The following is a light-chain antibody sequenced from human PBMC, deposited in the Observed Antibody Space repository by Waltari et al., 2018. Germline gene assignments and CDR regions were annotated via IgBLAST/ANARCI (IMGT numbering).Light chain of an antibody. Sequence: QSVLTQPPSASGAPGQEVSISCSGGSTTITNYVFWCQQFPGTAPKPIVYKDYERPSGVPDRCYDSKSGTSASLAISGLRSDDEADYYCATWDDSLNGWVFGGGTKLTVL. J-gene: IGLJ3*02. CDR1: STTITNY. V-gene: IGLV1-47*01. CDR2: KDY. CDR3: ATWDDSLNGWV.